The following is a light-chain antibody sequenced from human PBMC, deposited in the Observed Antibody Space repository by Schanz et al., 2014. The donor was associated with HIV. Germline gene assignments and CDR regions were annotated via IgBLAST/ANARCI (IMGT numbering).Light chain of an antibody. J-gene: IGLJ3*02. Sequence: QSVLAQPPSASGTPGQRVTISCSGSSSNVGSNTVNWYQHLPGTAPKLLMYANNQRASGVPDRFSGSGSGTSASLAISGLQSEDEADYYCAAWDDSLSGRVFGGGTKVTVL. CDR2: ANN. CDR1: SSNVGSNT. CDR3: AAWDDSLSGRV. V-gene: IGLV1-44*01.